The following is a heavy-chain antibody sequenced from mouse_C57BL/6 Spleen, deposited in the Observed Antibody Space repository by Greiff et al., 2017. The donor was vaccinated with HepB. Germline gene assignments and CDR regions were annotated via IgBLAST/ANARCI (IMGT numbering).Heavy chain of an antibody. CDR1: GYTFTSYW. Sequence: QVQLKQPGAELVKPGASVKLSCKASGYTFTSYWMHWVKQRPGQGLEWIGMIHPNSGSTNYNEKFKSKATLTVDKSSSTAYMQLSSLTSEDSAVYYCARASYYSKSFAYWGQGTLVTVSA. V-gene: IGHV1-64*01. J-gene: IGHJ3*01. CDR2: IHPNSGST. CDR3: ARASYYSKSFAY. D-gene: IGHD2-5*01.